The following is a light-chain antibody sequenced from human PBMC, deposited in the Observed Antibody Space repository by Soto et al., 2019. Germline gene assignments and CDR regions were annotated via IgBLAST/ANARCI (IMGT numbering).Light chain of an antibody. Sequence: DIQMTQSPSSVSASVGDRVTITCRASQGISSWLAWYQQKPGKAPKLLIYAASSLQSGVPSRFSGSSSVTDFTLHLSILEPEEFASCYCEQANSFPFTFGPGTKVDIK. CDR2: AAS. V-gene: IGKV1-12*02. CDR1: QGISSW. J-gene: IGKJ3*01. CDR3: EQANSFPFT.